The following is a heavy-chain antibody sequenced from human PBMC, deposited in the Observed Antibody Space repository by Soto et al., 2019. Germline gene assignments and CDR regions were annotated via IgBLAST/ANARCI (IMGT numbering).Heavy chain of an antibody. J-gene: IGHJ4*02. V-gene: IGHV3-23*01. D-gene: IGHD6-6*01. CDR3: AKARSSGGQLVRFDY. Sequence: EVQLLESGGGLVQPGGSLRLSCAASGFTFSNYAMSWVRQVPGKGLEWVSAISGSGGSTYYADSVKGRFTISRDNSKNTLYLQMNSLRAEDTAVYYCAKARSSGGQLVRFDYWGQGTLVTVSS. CDR1: GFTFSNYA. CDR2: ISGSGGST.